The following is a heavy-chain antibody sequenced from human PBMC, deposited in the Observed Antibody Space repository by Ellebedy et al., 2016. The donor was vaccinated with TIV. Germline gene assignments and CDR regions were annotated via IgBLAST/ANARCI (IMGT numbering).Heavy chain of an antibody. CDR2: INPNSGGT. CDR3: AVEVVSAAAGHY. CDR1: GYTFTGYY. J-gene: IGHJ4*02. D-gene: IGHD6-13*01. Sequence: ASVKVSXKASGYTFTGYYMHWVRQAPGQGLEWMGWINPNSGGTNYAQKFQGRVTMTRDTSISTAYMELSRLRSDDTAVYYCAVEVVSAAAGHYWGQGTLVTASS. V-gene: IGHV1-2*02.